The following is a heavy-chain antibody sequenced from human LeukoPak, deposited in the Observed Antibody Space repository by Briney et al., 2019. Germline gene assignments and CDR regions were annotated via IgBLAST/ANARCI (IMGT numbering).Heavy chain of an antibody. CDR3: ARETDYGYSSGWYTYYFDY. CDR1: GFTFSSYW. J-gene: IGHJ4*02. V-gene: IGHV3-7*03. Sequence: GGSLRLSCAASGFTFSSYWMSWVRQAPGKGLEWVAHIKQDGSEKYYVDSVKGRFTISRDNAKNSLYLQMNSLRAEDTAVYYCARETDYGYSSGWYTYYFDYWGQGTLVTVSS. D-gene: IGHD6-19*01. CDR2: IKQDGSEK.